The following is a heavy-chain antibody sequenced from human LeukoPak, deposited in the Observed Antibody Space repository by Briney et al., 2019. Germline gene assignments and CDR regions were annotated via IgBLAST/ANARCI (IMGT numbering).Heavy chain of an antibody. Sequence: ASVKVSCKASGYNFNSYGMNWVRQAPGQGLEWMGWINTNTGNPTYAQGFTGRFVFSLDTSVSTAYLQISSLKAEDTAVYYCARSIAAAGRFDFWGREPWSPSPQ. D-gene: IGHD6-13*01. CDR3: ARSIAAAGRFDF. V-gene: IGHV7-4-1*02. J-gene: IGHJ4*02. CDR2: INTNTGNP. CDR1: GYNFNSYG.